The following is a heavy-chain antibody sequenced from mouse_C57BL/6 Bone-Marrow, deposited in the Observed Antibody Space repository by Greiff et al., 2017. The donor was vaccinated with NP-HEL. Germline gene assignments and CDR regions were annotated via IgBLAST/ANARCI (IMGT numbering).Heavy chain of an antibody. CDR3: AREANWDYFDY. Sequence: EVQLQESGPGLVKPSQSLSLTCSVTGYSITSGYYWNWIRQFPGNKLEWMGYISYDGSNNYNPSLKNRISITRDTSKNQFFLKLNSVTTEDTATYYCAREANWDYFDYWGQGTTLTVSS. D-gene: IGHD4-1*01. J-gene: IGHJ2*01. V-gene: IGHV3-6*01. CDR1: GYSITSGYY. CDR2: ISYDGSN.